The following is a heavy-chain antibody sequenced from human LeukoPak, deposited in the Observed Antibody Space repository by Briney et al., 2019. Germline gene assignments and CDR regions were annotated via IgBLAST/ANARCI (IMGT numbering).Heavy chain of an antibody. CDR3: AKMREQLHPLYYYDMDV. J-gene: IGHJ6*03. V-gene: IGHV3-33*06. CDR1: GFSFNSYG. CDR2: ISYEGSNK. D-gene: IGHD1/OR15-1a*01. Sequence: GRSLRLSCAASGFSFNSYGTHWVPHAPGKGLECGADISYEGSNKYYTDSVKGRFTISRDDSKNTLFLQMNRLRVEDTAVYYCAKMREQLHPLYYYDMDVWGKGTTVTVSS.